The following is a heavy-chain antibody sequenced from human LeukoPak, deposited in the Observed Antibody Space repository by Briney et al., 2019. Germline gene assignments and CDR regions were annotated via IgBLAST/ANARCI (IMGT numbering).Heavy chain of an antibody. CDR2: ISAHNGNT. Sequence: ASVKVSCKASGYTFTRYTISWVRQAPGQGLECMGWISAHNGNTSYAQKLQGRVTMTTDTSTSTAYMELRSLRSDDTAVYFCVRITIFVDYFDYWGQGTLVTVSS. J-gene: IGHJ4*02. D-gene: IGHD3-3*01. CDR1: GYTFTRYT. V-gene: IGHV1-18*01. CDR3: VRITIFVDYFDY.